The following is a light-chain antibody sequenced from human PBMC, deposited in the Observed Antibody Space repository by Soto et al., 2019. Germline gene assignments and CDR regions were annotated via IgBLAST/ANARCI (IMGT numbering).Light chain of an antibody. V-gene: IGLV2-11*01. J-gene: IGLJ3*02. Sequence: QSVLTQPRSVSGSPGQSVTISCTGTSNDVGGYNYVSWFQQHPGKVPKLMVYDVSYRPSGVPDRFSGSKSGNTASLTISGLQADDECDYYCCSYAGTYWVFGGGTKVTVL. CDR2: DVS. CDR3: CSYAGTYWV. CDR1: SNDVGGYNY.